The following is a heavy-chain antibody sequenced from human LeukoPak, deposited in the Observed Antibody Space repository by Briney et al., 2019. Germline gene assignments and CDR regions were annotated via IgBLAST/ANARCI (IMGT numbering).Heavy chain of an antibody. D-gene: IGHD6-13*01. J-gene: IGHJ4*02. V-gene: IGHV1-2*02. CDR1: GYTFTGYY. CDR2: INPKTGGT. CDR3: ARMYSSSHFPFDY. Sequence: GASVRVSCKASGYTFTGYYMHWVRQAPGQGVEWMGWINPKTGGTKYAQSFQVRVTMNRDTSISTAYMELRRLRSDDTAVYYCARMYSSSHFPFDYWGQGTLVTVSS.